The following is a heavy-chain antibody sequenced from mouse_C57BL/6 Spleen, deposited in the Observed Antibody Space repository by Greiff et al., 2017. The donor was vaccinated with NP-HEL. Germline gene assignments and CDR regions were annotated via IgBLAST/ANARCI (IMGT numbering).Heavy chain of an antibody. D-gene: IGHD1-1*01. CDR3: ARPGSRSDYYGSRAWFAY. J-gene: IGHJ3*01. Sequence: EVQGVESGGGLVKPGGSLKLSCAASGFTFSDYGMHWVRQAPEKGLEWVAYISSGSSTIYYADTVKGRFTISRDNAKNTLFLQMTSLRSEDTAMYYCARPGSRSDYYGSRAWFAYWGQGTLVTVSA. V-gene: IGHV5-17*01. CDR1: GFTFSDYG. CDR2: ISSGSSTI.